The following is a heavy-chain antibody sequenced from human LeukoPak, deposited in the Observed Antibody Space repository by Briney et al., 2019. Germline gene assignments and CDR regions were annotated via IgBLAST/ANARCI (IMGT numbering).Heavy chain of an antibody. CDR1: GFTFSSYS. J-gene: IGHJ6*02. CDR2: ISSSSGYI. Sequence: GGSLRLSCAASGFTFSSYSMNWVRQAPGKGLEWVSSISSSSGYIYYADSVKGRFTISRDNAKNSLYLQMNSLRAEDTAVYYCARDRYYGTDVWGQGTTVTVSS. V-gene: IGHV3-21*01. CDR3: ARDRYYGTDV.